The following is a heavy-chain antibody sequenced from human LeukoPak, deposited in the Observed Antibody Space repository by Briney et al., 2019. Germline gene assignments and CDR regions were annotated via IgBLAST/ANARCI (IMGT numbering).Heavy chain of an antibody. J-gene: IGHJ4*02. Sequence: GGSLRLSCAVSGITISNYGMSWVRQAPGKGLEWVAGISGSGGTTNYADSVKGRFTISRDNPKNTLYLQMSSLRAEDTAVYFCAKRGVVIRVILVGFHKEAYYFDSWGQGALVTVSS. D-gene: IGHD3-22*01. CDR2: ISGSGGTT. V-gene: IGHV3-23*01. CDR3: AKRGVVIRVILVGFHKEAYYFDS. CDR1: GITISNYG.